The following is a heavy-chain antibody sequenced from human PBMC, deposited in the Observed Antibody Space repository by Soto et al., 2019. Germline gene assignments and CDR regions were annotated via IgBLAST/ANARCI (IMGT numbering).Heavy chain of an antibody. Sequence: EVQLSESGGGLVQSGGSLRLSCGASGFTFTTSALSWVRQAPGKGLEWVSAISPGGGSTYYADSVNGRFTISRDNSQNTLFLQMNNLRAEDAAVYYCAKAHCTHGICYYNYWGRRALVTVSS. CDR1: GFTFTTSA. J-gene: IGHJ4*02. V-gene: IGHV3-23*01. CDR3: AKAHCTHGICYYNY. CDR2: ISPGGGST. D-gene: IGHD2-8*01.